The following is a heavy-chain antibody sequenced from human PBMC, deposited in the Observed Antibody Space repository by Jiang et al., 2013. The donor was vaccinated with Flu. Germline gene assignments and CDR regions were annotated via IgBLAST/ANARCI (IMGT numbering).Heavy chain of an antibody. CDR2: FYFSGST. CDR3: ARAYLYYFDY. Sequence: GPGLVKPSETLSLTCTVSGDSISSYYWNWIRQPPGKGLEWIGYFYFSGSTNYNPSLKSRVTISVDTSKNQFSLKLSSVTAADTAVYYCARAYLYYFDYWGQGTLITVSP. J-gene: IGHJ4*02. V-gene: IGHV4-59*08. CDR1: GDSISSYY. D-gene: IGHD2/OR15-2a*01.